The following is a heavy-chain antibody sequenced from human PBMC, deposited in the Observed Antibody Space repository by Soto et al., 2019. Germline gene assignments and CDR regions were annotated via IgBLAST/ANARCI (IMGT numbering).Heavy chain of an antibody. J-gene: IGHJ6*03. CDR1: GYTFTSYD. CDR2: MNPNSGNT. D-gene: IGHD3-16*01. Sequence: ASVKVSCKASGYTFTSYDINWVRQATGQGLEWMGWMNPNSGNTGYAQKFQGRVTMTRNTSISTAYMELSSLRSEDTAVYYCASAPVLGAPNYYCYYMDVWGKGTTVTVSS. CDR3: ASAPVLGAPNYYCYYMDV. V-gene: IGHV1-8*01.